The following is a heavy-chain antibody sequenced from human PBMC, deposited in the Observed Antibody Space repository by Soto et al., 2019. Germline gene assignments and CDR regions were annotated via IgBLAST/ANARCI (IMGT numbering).Heavy chain of an antibody. Sequence: SETLSLTCTVSNGSISSHYWSWVRQPPGKRLEWIGYIFPRVTTNYNPSLESRVTISVDMSQNQFSLSLTSVTAADTAVYYCARMHPDIIFFDFWGRGTLVTVSS. V-gene: IGHV4-59*11. D-gene: IGHD2-21*01. J-gene: IGHJ4*02. CDR3: ARMHPDIIFFDF. CDR2: IFPRVTT. CDR1: NGSISSHY.